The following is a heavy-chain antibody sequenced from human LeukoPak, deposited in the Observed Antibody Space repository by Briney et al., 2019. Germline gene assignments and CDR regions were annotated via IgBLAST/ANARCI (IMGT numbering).Heavy chain of an antibody. CDR3: ARDGGSGLGFDP. J-gene: IGHJ5*02. CDR1: GGTFGSYA. D-gene: IGHD3-16*01. CDR2: IIPIFGTA. Sequence: GASVKVSCKASGGTFGSYAISWVRQAPGQGLEWMGGIIPIFGTANYAQKFQGRVTITADESTSTAYMELSSLRSEDTAVYYCARDGGSGLGFDPWGQGTLVTVSS. V-gene: IGHV1-69*13.